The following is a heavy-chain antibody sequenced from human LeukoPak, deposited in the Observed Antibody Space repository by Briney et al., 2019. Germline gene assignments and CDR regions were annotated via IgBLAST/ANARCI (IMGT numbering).Heavy chain of an antibody. D-gene: IGHD6-19*01. Sequence: PGGSLRLSCAASGFTLSSYAMSWARQAPGKGLEWVSAISGSGGSTYYADSVKGRFTISRDNSKNTLYLQMNSLRAEDTAVYYCAKAPSGWPKFWGQGTLVTVSS. V-gene: IGHV3-23*01. CDR3: AKAPSGWPKF. J-gene: IGHJ4*02. CDR2: ISGSGGST. CDR1: GFTLSSYA.